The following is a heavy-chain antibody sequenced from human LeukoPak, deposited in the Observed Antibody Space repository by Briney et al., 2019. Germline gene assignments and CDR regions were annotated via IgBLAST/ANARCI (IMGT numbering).Heavy chain of an antibody. CDR2: IYTTGFT. CDR3: AREDYNFL. CDR1: GGSFSSPNYY. V-gene: IGHV4-61*02. Sequence: TLSLTCTVSGGSFSSPNYYWSWIRQPAGKGLEWIGRIYTTGFTNYHPSLKSRVTVSIDTSKNQFYLKLISVTAADTAVYYCAREDYNFLWGQGTLFTVSS. J-gene: IGHJ4*02. D-gene: IGHD3-3*01.